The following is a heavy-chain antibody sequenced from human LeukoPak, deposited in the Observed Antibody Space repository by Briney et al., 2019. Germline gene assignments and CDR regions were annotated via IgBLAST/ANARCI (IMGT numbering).Heavy chain of an antibody. CDR3: ARAWGDSSSWYAEPNAFDI. D-gene: IGHD6-13*01. Sequence: SEILSLTCTVSGGSISSSSYYWGWIRQPPGKGLEWIGSIYYSGSTYYNPSLKSRVTISVDTSKNQFSLKLSSVTAADTAVYYCARAWGDSSSWYAEPNAFDIWGQGTMVTVSS. V-gene: IGHV4-39*07. J-gene: IGHJ3*02. CDR2: IYYSGST. CDR1: GGSISSSSYY.